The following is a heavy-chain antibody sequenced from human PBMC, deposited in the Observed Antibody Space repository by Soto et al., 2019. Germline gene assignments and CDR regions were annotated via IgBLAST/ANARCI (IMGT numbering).Heavy chain of an antibody. V-gene: IGHV3-7*01. CDR3: ARVDFWSGFWGLDS. Sequence: EVQLVESGGGLVQPGGSLRLSCAASGFTFSWHWMSWVRQAPGNGLEWVANIKEDGSEKYYADSVKGRFTVSRDNAKNSLSLEMSSLGAEDTALYYCARVDFWSGFWGLDSWGQGTLVTVSS. CDR2: IKEDGSEK. D-gene: IGHD3-3*01. CDR1: GFTFSWHW. J-gene: IGHJ4*02.